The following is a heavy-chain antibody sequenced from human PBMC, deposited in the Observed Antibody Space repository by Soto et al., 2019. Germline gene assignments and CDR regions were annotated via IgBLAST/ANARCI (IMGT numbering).Heavy chain of an antibody. CDR2: INHSGST. V-gene: IGHV4-34*01. CDR1: GGSFSGYY. J-gene: IGHJ4*02. D-gene: IGHD6-6*01. Sequence: SETLSLTCAVYGGSFSGYYWSWIRQPPGKGLEWIGEINHSGSTNYNPSLKSRVTISVDTSKNQFSLKLSSVTAADTAVYYCARASIEPRVFMYPFDSWGQGTLVTVSS. CDR3: ARASIEPRVFMYPFDS.